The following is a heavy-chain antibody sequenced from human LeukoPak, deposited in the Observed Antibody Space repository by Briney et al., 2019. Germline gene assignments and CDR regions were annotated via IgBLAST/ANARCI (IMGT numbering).Heavy chain of an antibody. V-gene: IGHV1-46*01. J-gene: IGHJ6*02. Sequence: GASVKVSCKASGYTFTSYYMHWVRQAPGQGLEWMGIINPSGGSTSYAQNFQGRVSMTRDTSTSTIYMELSSLRSEDTAVYYCARELYGMDVWGQGTTVTVSS. CDR3: ARELYGMDV. CDR2: INPSGGST. CDR1: GYTFTSYY.